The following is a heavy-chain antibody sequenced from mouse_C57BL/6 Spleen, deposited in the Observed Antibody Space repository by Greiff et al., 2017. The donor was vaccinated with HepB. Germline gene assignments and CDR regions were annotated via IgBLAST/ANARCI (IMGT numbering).Heavy chain of an antibody. D-gene: IGHD4-1*01. J-gene: IGHJ2*01. Sequence: QVQLQQPGAELVKPGASVKLSCKASGYTFTSYWMQWVNQRPGQGLEWIGEIDPADSYTNYNQTLKGQATLTVDTTSSTAYKLNSSLTYEDAAVYCCARAPNWVDYWGQGTTLTVSA. CDR3: ARAPNWVDY. CDR2: IDPADSYT. CDR1: GYTFTSYW. V-gene: IGHV1-50*01.